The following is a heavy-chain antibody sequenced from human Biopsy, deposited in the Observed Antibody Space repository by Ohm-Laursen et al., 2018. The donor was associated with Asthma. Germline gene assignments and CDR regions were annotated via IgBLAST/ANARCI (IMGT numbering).Heavy chain of an antibody. D-gene: IGHD4-17*01. J-gene: IGHJ3*02. Sequence: TLSLTCTVSGGSISSGDYSWSWIRQPPGKGLEWIGFISPSGNTYYSPSLKSRLTISVDRSKNQFSLRLSSVTAADTAMYYCARDYGDYVWRAFDIWGQGTMVIVSS. CDR3: ARDYGDYVWRAFDI. V-gene: IGHV4-30-2*01. CDR1: GGSISSGDYS. CDR2: ISPSGNT.